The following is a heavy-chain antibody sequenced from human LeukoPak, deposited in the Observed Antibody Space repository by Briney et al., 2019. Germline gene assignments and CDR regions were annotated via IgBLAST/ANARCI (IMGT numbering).Heavy chain of an antibody. CDR3: AGLVRRWQIQH. CDR2: IYYSGST. CDR1: GGSISSHY. V-gene: IGHV4-59*11. D-gene: IGHD5-24*01. J-gene: IGHJ1*01. Sequence: KSSETLSLTCTVSGGSISSHYWSWIRQPPGKGLEWIGHIYYSGSTNYNPSLKSRVTISVDTSKNQFSLKLSSVTAADTAVYYCAGLVRRWQIQHWGQGTLVTVSS.